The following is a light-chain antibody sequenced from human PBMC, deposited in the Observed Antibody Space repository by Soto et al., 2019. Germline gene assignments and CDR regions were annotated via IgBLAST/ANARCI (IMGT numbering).Light chain of an antibody. J-gene: IGLJ7*01. CDR2: EDD. CDR3: CSYLGSSTV. CDR1: SGDVGNYNL. V-gene: IGLV2-23*01. Sequence: QSVLTQPASVSGSPGQSITISCTGVSGDVGNYNLVSWYQQHPAKAPKLIIYEDDKRPSGVSNRLSGSKSGDTASLTISGLQSEDEAAYYCCSYLGSSTVFGGGTQLTVL.